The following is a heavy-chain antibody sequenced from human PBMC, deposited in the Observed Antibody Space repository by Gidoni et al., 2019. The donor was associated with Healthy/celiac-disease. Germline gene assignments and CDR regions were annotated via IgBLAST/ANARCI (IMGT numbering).Heavy chain of an antibody. Sequence: EVQLVESGGGLVKPGGSLRLPCAASGFPFRNAWMSWVRQAPGKGLEWVGRIKSKTDGGTTDYAAPVKGRFTISRDDSKNTLYLQMNSLKTEDTAVYYCTTVLSGRYWFDYWGQGTLVTVSS. CDR2: IKSKTDGGTT. J-gene: IGHJ4*02. D-gene: IGHD2-8*02. CDR1: GFPFRNAW. CDR3: TTVLSGRYWFDY. V-gene: IGHV3-15*01.